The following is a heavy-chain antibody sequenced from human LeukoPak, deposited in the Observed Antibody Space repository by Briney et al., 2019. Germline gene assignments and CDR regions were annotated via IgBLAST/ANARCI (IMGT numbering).Heavy chain of an antibody. V-gene: IGHV3-23*01. D-gene: IGHD3-3*01. Sequence: QSGGSLRLSCAASGFTFSSYAMSWVRQAPGKGLEWVSAISGSGGSTYYADSVKGRFTISRDNSKNTLYLQMNSLRAEDTAVYYCAKDLRGFWSGPTDDPWGQGTLVTVSS. CDR1: GFTFSSYA. CDR2: ISGSGGST. J-gene: IGHJ5*02. CDR3: AKDLRGFWSGPTDDP.